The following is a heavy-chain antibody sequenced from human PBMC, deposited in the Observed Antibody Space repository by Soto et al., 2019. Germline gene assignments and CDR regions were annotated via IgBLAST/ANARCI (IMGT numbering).Heavy chain of an antibody. J-gene: IGHJ6*03. Sequence: GGSLRLSCAASGFTFSSYGMHWVRQAPGKGLEWVAVISYDGSNKYYADSVKGRFTISRDNSKNTLYLQMNSLRAEDTAVYYCAKDLGKDYYMDVWGKGTRSPSP. V-gene: IGHV3-30*18. CDR1: GFTFSSYG. CDR3: AKDLGKDYYMDV. CDR2: ISYDGSNK.